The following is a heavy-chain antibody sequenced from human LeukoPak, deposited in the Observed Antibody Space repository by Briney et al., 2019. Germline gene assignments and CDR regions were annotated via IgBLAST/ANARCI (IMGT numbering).Heavy chain of an antibody. D-gene: IGHD1-26*01. V-gene: IGHV1-69*10. CDR1: GGTFISYA. Sequence: SLKVSCKASGGTFISYAISWVRQAPGQGLEWMGRIIPIFDITNYAQKLQGRVTITADKSTSTAYMELSSLTAEDTAVYYCAREGGSYHGSQFDYWGQGTLVTVAS. CDR3: AREGGSYHGSQFDY. CDR2: IIPIFDIT. J-gene: IGHJ4*02.